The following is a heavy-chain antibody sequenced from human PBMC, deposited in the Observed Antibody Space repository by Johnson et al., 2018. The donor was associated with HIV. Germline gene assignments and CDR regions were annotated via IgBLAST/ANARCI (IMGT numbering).Heavy chain of an antibody. J-gene: IGHJ3*02. V-gene: IGHV3-30-3*01. CDR1: GFTFSSYA. Sequence: QVQLVESGGGVVQPGRSLRLSCAASGFTFSSYAMHWVRQAPGKGLEWAAVISYDGSNKYYADSVTGRITVSRDNSKNTLYLQMNSLRVEDTAGSYCARDGDSSGRLHDAFDIWGQGTMVTVSS. CDR3: ARDGDSSGRLHDAFDI. D-gene: IGHD3-22*01. CDR2: ISYDGSNK.